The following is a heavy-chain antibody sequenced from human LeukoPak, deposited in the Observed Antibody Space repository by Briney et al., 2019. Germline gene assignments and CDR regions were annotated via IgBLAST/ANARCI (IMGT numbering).Heavy chain of an antibody. CDR3: ASIWFGELARDY. CDR2: ISSSGSTI. V-gene: IGHV3-48*03. Sequence: GGSLRLSCAASGFTFSSYEMNWLRQAPGTGLEWVSYISSSGSTIYYADSVKGRFTISRDNAKNSLYLQMNSLRAEDTAVYYCASIWFGELARDYWGQGTLVTVSS. D-gene: IGHD3-10*01. J-gene: IGHJ4*02. CDR1: GFTFSSYE.